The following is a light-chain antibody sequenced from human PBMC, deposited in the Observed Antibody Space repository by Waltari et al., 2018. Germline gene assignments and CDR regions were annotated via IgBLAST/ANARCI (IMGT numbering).Light chain of an antibody. J-gene: IGLJ2*01. Sequence: QSVLTQPPSASGTPGQSVTISCSGSISNIGTHYVYWYQQLPGTAPNLLIFLTHQRPSGVPDRFSASKAVTSASLAISGLRFEDEADYYCATRDEGPTVVFGGGTKLTVL. V-gene: IGLV1-47*01. CDR2: LTH. CDR1: ISNIGTHY. CDR3: ATRDEGPTVV.